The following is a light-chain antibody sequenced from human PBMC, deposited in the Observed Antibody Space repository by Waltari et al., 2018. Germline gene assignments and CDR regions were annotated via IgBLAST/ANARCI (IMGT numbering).Light chain of an antibody. CDR3: SSYTSSSTYV. Sequence: QSALTQPASVSGSPGQSITISCTGTSSDVGGYNYVSWYQQHPGKAPKIMIYEVNNRPSGVSNRFSGAKSGNTASLTISWLQAEDEADYYCSSYTSSSTYVFGTGTKVTVL. CDR2: EVN. J-gene: IGLJ1*01. CDR1: SSDVGGYNY. V-gene: IGLV2-14*01.